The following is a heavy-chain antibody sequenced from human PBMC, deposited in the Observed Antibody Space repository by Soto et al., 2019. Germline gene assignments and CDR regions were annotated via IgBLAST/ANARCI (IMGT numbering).Heavy chain of an antibody. D-gene: IGHD3-3*01. CDR3: ARDLDDFWSGYRGYYGMDV. Sequence: QVQLVESGGGVVQPGRSLRLSCAASGFTFSSYGMHWVRQAPGKGLEWVAVIWYDGSNKYYADSVKGRFTISRDNSKNTLYLHMNSLRAEDTAVYYCARDLDDFWSGYRGYYGMDVWGQGTTVTVSS. CDR2: IWYDGSNK. CDR1: GFTFSSYG. J-gene: IGHJ6*02. V-gene: IGHV3-33*01.